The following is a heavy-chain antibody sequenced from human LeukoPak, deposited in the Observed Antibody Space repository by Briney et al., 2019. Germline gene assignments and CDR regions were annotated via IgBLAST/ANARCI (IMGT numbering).Heavy chain of an antibody. Sequence: GASVKVSCKASGYTFTGYYIHWMRQAPGQGLEWMGWINPNSGGTNDAQKFQGRVTMTTDTSISTAYMELRSLRSDDTAVYYCAREGQQLVRGWFDPWGQGTLVTVSS. CDR1: GYTFTGYY. CDR2: INPNSGGT. V-gene: IGHV1-2*02. J-gene: IGHJ5*02. D-gene: IGHD6-13*01. CDR3: AREGQQLVRGWFDP.